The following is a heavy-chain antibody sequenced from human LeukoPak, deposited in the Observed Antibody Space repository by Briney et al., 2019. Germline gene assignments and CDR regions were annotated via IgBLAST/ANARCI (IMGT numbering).Heavy chain of an antibody. CDR1: GGSFSGYY. V-gene: IGHV4-59*01. J-gene: IGHJ5*01. Sequence: PSETLSLICAVYGGSFSGYYWSWIRQPPGKGLEWIGYIYYSATTHYTPSLQSRVTISVDTSKNQLSLQMTSVTAADTAVYYCARGAHGYVGWFDSWGQGTLVTVSS. CDR3: ARGAHGYVGWFDS. D-gene: IGHD3-16*01. CDR2: IYYSATT.